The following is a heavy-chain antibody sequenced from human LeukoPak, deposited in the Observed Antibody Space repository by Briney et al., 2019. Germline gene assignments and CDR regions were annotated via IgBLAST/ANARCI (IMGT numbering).Heavy chain of an antibody. CDR1: GGSISSSSYY. CDR2: IYYSGST. D-gene: IGHD2-15*01. V-gene: IGHV4-39*01. J-gene: IGHJ6*02. Sequence: KASETLSLTCTVSGGSISSSSYYWGWIRQPPGKGLEWIGSIYYSGSTYYNPSLKSRVTISVDTSKNQFSLKLSSVTAADTAVYYCARHKTCSGDTCYSDYYYYGMDVWGQGTTVTVSS. CDR3: ARHKTCSGDTCYSDYYYYGMDV.